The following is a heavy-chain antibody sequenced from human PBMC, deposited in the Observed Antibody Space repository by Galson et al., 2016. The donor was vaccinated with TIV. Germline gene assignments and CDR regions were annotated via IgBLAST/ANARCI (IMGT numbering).Heavy chain of an antibody. V-gene: IGHV1-18*01. CDR1: GYTFTNYG. D-gene: IGHD1/OR15-1a*01. J-gene: IGHJ4*02. Sequence: SVKVSCKASGYTFTNYGISWVRQAPGQGLEWMGWIGTYNGDRRYAQKFQDRVTMTTDTSTSTAYLEVRSLRSDDTAVYYCAREVRGTWTNMDQWGQGTLVTVSS. CDR3: AREVRGTWTNMDQ. CDR2: IGTYNGDR.